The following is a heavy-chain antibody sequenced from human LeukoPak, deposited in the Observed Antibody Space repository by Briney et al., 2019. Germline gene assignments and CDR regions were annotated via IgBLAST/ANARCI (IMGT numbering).Heavy chain of an antibody. Sequence: GGSLRLSCAASGFTFSNSWMSWVRQAPGKGLEWVANIKQDGSAKYYVNSVKGRFTISRDNAKNSLYLQMNSLRAEETAVYYCSEGDYFDYWGQGTLVIVSS. CDR1: GFTFSNSW. D-gene: IGHD3-16*01. CDR2: IKQDGSAK. V-gene: IGHV3-7*01. CDR3: SEGDYFDY. J-gene: IGHJ4*02.